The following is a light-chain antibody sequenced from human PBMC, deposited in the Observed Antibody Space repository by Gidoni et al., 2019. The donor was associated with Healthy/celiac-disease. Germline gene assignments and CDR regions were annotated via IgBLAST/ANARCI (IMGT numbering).Light chain of an antibody. CDR2: RNN. V-gene: IGLV1-47*01. J-gene: IGLJ3*02. Sequence: QSVLTQQPSTSETPGQRVTISCSGRSSNIGSNYVYWYQQLPGTAPKLLIYRNNQRPSGVPDRFSGSKSGTSASLAISGLRSEDEADYYCAAWDDSLSGGVFGGGTKLTVL. CDR3: AAWDDSLSGGV. CDR1: SSNIGSNY.